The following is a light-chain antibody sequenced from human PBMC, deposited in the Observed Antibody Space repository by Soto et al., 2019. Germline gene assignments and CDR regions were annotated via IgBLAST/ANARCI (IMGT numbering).Light chain of an antibody. V-gene: IGKV1-39*01. Sequence: DIQITQSPSSLSASVGDRVTITCRASQSISSYLNWYQQKPGKVPKLLIYAASSLQSGVPSRFSGRGSGKDFTFTISSLQPDDSGTYYCQQFYDLPITFGQGTRLEIK. CDR3: QQFYDLPIT. J-gene: IGKJ5*01. CDR2: AAS. CDR1: QSISSY.